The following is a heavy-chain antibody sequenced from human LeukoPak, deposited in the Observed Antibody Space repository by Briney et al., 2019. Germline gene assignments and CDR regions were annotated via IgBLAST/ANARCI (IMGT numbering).Heavy chain of an antibody. CDR2: IYYSGST. V-gene: IGHV4-38-2*02. D-gene: IGHD5-18*01. CDR1: GYSISSGYY. Sequence: SETLSLTCTVSGYSISSGYYWGWIRQPPGKGLEWIGSIYYSGSTYYNPSLKSRVTISVDTSKNQFSLKLSSVTAADTAVYYCARYTAMVNDASDVWGQGTLVAVS. CDR3: ARYTAMVNDASDV. J-gene: IGHJ3*01.